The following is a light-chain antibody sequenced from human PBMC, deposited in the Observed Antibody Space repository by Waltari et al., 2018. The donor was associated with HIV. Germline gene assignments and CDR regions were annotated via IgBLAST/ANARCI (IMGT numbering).Light chain of an antibody. CDR3: GTWDSSLSAYV. J-gene: IGLJ1*01. CDR1: SSNIGHNY. Sequence: QSVLTQPPSVSAAPGQKVTISCSGSSSNIGHNYVSWYQQLPGTAPKLLIYDNNKRPSGIPDRFSGSQSGTSATLGITGLQTGDEADYYCGTWDSSLSAYVFGTGTKVTVL. CDR2: DNN. V-gene: IGLV1-51*01.